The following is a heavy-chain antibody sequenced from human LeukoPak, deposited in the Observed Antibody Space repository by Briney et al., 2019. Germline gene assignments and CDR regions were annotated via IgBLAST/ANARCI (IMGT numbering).Heavy chain of an antibody. CDR1: GGSISSYY. V-gene: IGHV4-59*08. J-gene: IGHJ6*02. CDR2: IYYSGST. D-gene: IGHD6-13*01. Sequence: SETLSLTCTVSGGSISSYYWSWIRQPPGKGLEWIGYIYYSGSTNYNPSLKSRITISVDTSKNQFSLKLSSVTAADTAVYYCARHIAATGPNYYYYYTMDVWGQGTTVTVS. CDR3: ARHIAATGPNYYYYYTMDV.